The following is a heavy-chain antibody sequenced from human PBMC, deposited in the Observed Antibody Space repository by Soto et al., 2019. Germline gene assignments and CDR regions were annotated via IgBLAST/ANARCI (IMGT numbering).Heavy chain of an antibody. Sequence: SETLSLTCTVSGGSISSGGYYWSWIRQHPGKGLEWIGYIYYSGSTYYNPSLKSRVTISVDTSKNQFSLKLSSVTAADTAVYYCARGDYYDSSGYYYGVSNYFDYWGQGTLVTVSS. J-gene: IGHJ4*02. D-gene: IGHD3-22*01. CDR2: IYYSGST. V-gene: IGHV4-31*03. CDR3: ARGDYYDSSGYYYGVSNYFDY. CDR1: GGSISSGGYY.